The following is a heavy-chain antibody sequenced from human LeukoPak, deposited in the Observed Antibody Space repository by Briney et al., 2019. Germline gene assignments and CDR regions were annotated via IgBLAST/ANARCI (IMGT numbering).Heavy chain of an antibody. Sequence: ASVKVSCKISGYTLTDLSMHWVRQAPGKGLEWMGRFDPEDGEKIYAQRFHGRVTMTEDTSTDTAYMKLSSLRSEDTAVYYCATGPIDMIVDYLHYWGQGTLVTVSS. V-gene: IGHV1-24*01. D-gene: IGHD3-16*01. CDR2: FDPEDGEK. J-gene: IGHJ4*02. CDR1: GYTLTDLS. CDR3: ATGPIDMIVDYLHY.